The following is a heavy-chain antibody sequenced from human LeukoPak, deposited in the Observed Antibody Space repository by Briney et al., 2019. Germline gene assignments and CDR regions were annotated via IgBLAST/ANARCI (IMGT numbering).Heavy chain of an antibody. CDR3: ARDRPTVTWKFDY. J-gene: IGHJ4*02. D-gene: IGHD4-17*01. CDR2: ISYDGSNK. V-gene: IGHV3-30-3*01. CDR1: GFTFSSYA. Sequence: GRSLRLSCAASGFTFSSYAMHWVRQAPGKGLEWVAVISYDGSNKYYADSVKGRFTISRDNSKNTLYLQMNSLRAEDTAAYYCARDRPTVTWKFDYWGQGTLVTVSS.